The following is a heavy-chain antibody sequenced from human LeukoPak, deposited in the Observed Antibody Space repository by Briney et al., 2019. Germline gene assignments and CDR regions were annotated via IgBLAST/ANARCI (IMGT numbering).Heavy chain of an antibody. Sequence: PGGSLRLSCAASGFTFSNAWMSWVRQAPGKGLEWVGRIKSKTDGGPTDYAAPVKGRFTISSDYSQTTLYLQMNSLKTEDTAVYYCTTGAPRAYSGSYSNCWGQGTLVTVSS. CDR2: IKSKTDGGPT. CDR1: GFTFSNAW. D-gene: IGHD1-26*01. J-gene: IGHJ4*02. V-gene: IGHV3-15*01. CDR3: TTGAPRAYSGSYSNC.